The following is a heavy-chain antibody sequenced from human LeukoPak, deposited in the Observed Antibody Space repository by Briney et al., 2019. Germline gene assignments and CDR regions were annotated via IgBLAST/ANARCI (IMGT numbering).Heavy chain of an antibody. J-gene: IGHJ4*02. CDR1: GFTFSSYS. V-gene: IGHV3-48*01. CDR3: ARGAAAGTEDY. Sequence: PGGSLRLSCAASGFTFSSYSMNWVRQAPGKGLEWVSYISSSSSTIYYADSVKGRFTISRDNAKNSLYLQMNSLRAEDTAVYYCARGAAAGTEDYWGQGTLVTVSS. CDR2: ISSSSSTI. D-gene: IGHD6-13*01.